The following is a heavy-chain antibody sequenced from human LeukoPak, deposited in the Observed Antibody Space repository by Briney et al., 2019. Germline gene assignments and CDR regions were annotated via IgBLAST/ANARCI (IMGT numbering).Heavy chain of an antibody. V-gene: IGHV4-59*12. CDR1: GVSISSYY. Sequence: PSETLSLTCSVSGVSISSYYWSWIRQPPGKGLEWIGHIYYSVSTDYNPSLKSRVLISQDTSKNQFSLKLSSVTAADTAVYYCARRWQLVRAFDIWGQGTMVTVSS. D-gene: IGHD6-6*01. CDR3: ARRWQLVRAFDI. CDR2: IYYSVST. J-gene: IGHJ3*02.